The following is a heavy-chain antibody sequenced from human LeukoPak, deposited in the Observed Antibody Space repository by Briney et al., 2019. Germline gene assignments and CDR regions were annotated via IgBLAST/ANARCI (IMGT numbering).Heavy chain of an antibody. CDR2: ISGSGGST. Sequence: QSGGSLRLSCAASGFTFSSYAMSWVRQAPGKGLEWVSAISGSGGSTYYADSVKGRFTISRDNSKNSLYLQMNSLRAEDTAVYYCARQMGTISYNFDYWGQGTLVTVSS. CDR3: ARQMGTISYNFDY. V-gene: IGHV3-23*01. J-gene: IGHJ4*02. D-gene: IGHD5-24*01. CDR1: GFTFSSYA.